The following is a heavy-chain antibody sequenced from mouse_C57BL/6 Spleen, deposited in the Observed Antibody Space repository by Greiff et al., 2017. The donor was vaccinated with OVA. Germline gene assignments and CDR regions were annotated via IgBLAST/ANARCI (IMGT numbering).Heavy chain of an antibody. CDR2: IDPSDSYT. D-gene: IGHD1-1*01. V-gene: IGHV1-69*01. CDR1: GYTFTSYW. CDR3: ARIYYGSVDY. Sequence: QVQLQQPGAELVMPGASVKLTCKASGYTFTSYWMHWVKQRPGQGLEWIGEIDPSDSYTNYNQKFKGKSTLTVDKSSSTAYMQLSSLTSEDSAVYYCARIYYGSVDYWGQGTTLTVSS. J-gene: IGHJ2*01.